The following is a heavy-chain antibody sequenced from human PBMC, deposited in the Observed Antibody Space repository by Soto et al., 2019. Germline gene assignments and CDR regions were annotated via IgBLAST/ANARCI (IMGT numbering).Heavy chain of an antibody. D-gene: IGHD3-10*01. J-gene: IGHJ5*02. CDR1: GFAFSSYA. CDR3: ARGGLGVWFGELYP. CDR2: ISGSGGST. Sequence: EVQLLESGGGLVQPGGSLRLSCAASGFAFSSYAMSWVRQAPGKGLEWVSAISGSGGSTYYADSVKGRFTISRDNSKNALYLQMNSLRAEDTAVYYCARGGLGVWFGELYPWGQGTLVTVSS. V-gene: IGHV3-23*01.